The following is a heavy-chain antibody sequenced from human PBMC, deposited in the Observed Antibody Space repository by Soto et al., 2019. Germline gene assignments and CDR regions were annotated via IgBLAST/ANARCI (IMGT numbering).Heavy chain of an antibody. Sequence: ASVKVSCKASGGTFSSYAISWVRQAPGQGLEWMGWIIANNGNTNYAQKLQGRVTMTTDTSTSTAYMELRSLRSDDTAVYYCARMNSGYFDAFDIWGQGTMVTVSS. CDR2: IIANNGNT. CDR1: GGTFSSYA. J-gene: IGHJ3*02. CDR3: ARMNSGYFDAFDI. V-gene: IGHV1-18*01. D-gene: IGHD3-9*01.